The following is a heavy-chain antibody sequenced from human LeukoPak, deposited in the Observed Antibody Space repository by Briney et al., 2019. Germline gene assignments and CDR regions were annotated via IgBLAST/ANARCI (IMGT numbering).Heavy chain of an antibody. CDR3: ARDGGTLAVAAFMDV. CDR2: IIPILGIA. D-gene: IGHD6-19*01. J-gene: IGHJ6*02. Sequence: SVKVSCKASGGTFSSYAISWVRQAPGQGLEWMGRIIPILGIANYAQKFQGRVTITADKSTSTAYMELSSLRSEDTAVYYCARDGGTLAVAAFMDVWGQGTSVTVSS. CDR1: GGTFSSYA. V-gene: IGHV1-69*04.